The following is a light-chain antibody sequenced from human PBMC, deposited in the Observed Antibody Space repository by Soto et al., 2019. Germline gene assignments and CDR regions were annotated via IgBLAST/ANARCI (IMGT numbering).Light chain of an antibody. CDR2: TTD. J-gene: IGLJ1*01. V-gene: IGLV1-44*01. CDR1: SSNIGSYT. Sequence: QSVLTKPPSGSGTPGQRVTISCSGSSSNIGSYTVHWFQQLPGAAPKPLIYTTDQRPSGVPDRFSGSKSGTSASLAISGLQSEDEADYYCAAWDDSLNGHVFGSGTKVTVL. CDR3: AAWDDSLNGHV.